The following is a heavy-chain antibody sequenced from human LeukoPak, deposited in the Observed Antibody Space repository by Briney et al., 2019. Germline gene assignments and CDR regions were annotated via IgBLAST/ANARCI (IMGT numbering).Heavy chain of an antibody. CDR1: GGTFSSYA. V-gene: IGHV1-69*05. J-gene: IGHJ4*02. Sequence: ASVKVSCKASGGTFSSYAISWVRQAPGQGLEWMGRIIPIFGTANYAQKFQGRVTITTDESTSTAYMELSSLRSEDTAVYYCARESVAARPPDYWRQGTLVTVSS. CDR3: ARESVAARPPDY. D-gene: IGHD6-6*01. CDR2: IIPIFGTA.